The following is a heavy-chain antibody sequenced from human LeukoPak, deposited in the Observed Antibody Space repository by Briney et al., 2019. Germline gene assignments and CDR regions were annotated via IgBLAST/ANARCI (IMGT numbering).Heavy chain of an antibody. CDR3: ASLTYYYDSSGFFSFDH. CDR1: GGSISSSSYY. D-gene: IGHD3-22*01. J-gene: IGHJ4*02. V-gene: IGHV4-39*01. Sequence: SETLSLTCTVSGGSISSSSYYWAWIRQPPGKGLEWIATIYYSGSTYYNPSLKSRVFISVDTSQNQFSLKVSSVTAADTAVYYCASLTYYYDSSGFFSFDHWGQGTLVTVSS. CDR2: IYYSGST.